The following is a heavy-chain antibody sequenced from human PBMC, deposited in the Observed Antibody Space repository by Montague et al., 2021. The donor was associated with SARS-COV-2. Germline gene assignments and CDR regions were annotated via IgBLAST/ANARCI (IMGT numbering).Heavy chain of an antibody. CDR2: FYFGGKI. D-gene: IGHD1-14*01. Sequence: SETLSLTCSVSGNSLSNSRYFWGWIRQPPRKGLEWIGSFYFGGKILYNSSLKSRVTISVDTSKNQFSLQLSSVTAADTAVYYCAGHSGCSELAGLDYWGQGILGPVS. CDR1: GNSLSNSRYF. J-gene: IGHJ4*02. V-gene: IGHV4-39*01. CDR3: AGHSGCSELAGLDY.